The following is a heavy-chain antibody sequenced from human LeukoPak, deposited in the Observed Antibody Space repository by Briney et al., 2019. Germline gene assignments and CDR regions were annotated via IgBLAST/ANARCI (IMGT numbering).Heavy chain of an antibody. CDR2: MNPNSGNT. V-gene: IGHV1-8*01. J-gene: IGHJ6*03. CDR3: ASGSLDYYMDI. CDR1: GYTFTSYD. Sequence: ASVKVSCKASGYTFTSYDINWVRQATGQGLEWMGWMNPNSGNTSYAQKFQGRVTMTRNTSISTAYMELSSLRSEDTAVYYCASGSLDYYMDIWGKGTTVTVSS.